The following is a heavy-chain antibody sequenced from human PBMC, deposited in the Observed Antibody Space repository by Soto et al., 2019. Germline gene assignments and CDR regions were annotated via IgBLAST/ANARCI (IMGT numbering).Heavy chain of an antibody. D-gene: IGHD6-19*01. CDR1: GFTFSSCT. V-gene: IGHV3-23*01. CDR2: VRRSGA. J-gene: IGHJ4*02. CDR3: AKVLTDDNGWYHFDS. Sequence: EVQLLESGGGLVQPGGSLRLSCVTSGFTFSSCTMNWVRQAPGQGLEWVSSVRRSGAYYADSVKGRFTISRDNSRSTLYLQMDSLRAEDTAVYYCAKVLTDDNGWYHFDSWGQGTLGTVSS.